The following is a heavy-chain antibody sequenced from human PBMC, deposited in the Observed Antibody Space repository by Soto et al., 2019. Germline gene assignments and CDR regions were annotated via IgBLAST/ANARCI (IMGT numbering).Heavy chain of an antibody. CDR3: ARGPTTEKVDS. CDR1: GWSFSGYY. Sequence: PSETLSLTCAVYGWSFSGYYWSWIRQHPGKGLEWIGDIYHSGSTNYNPSLKSRVTISVDTSKNQFSLALTSVTAADTAMYYCARGPTTEKVDSWGQGILVTVSS. J-gene: IGHJ4*02. CDR2: IYHSGST. V-gene: IGHV4-34*09.